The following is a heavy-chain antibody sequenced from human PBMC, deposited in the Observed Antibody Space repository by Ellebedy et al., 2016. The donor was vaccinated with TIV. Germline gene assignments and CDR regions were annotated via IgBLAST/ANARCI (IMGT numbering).Heavy chain of an antibody. Sequence: GESLKISXAGSGFSFRSYSMNWVRQAPGKGLEWVSSISSTSSYIYYADSVRGRFTISRDNDKNSLYLQMNSLRAEDMAVYYCVPAAKGAYYTFMDVWGKGTTVNVSS. CDR3: VPAAKGAYYTFMDV. CDR2: ISSTSSYI. CDR1: GFSFRSYS. D-gene: IGHD2-2*01. J-gene: IGHJ6*03. V-gene: IGHV3-21*01.